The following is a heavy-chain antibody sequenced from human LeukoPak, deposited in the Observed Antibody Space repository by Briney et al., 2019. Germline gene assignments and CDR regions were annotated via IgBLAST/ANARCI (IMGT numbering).Heavy chain of an antibody. CDR1: GYSFPNYW. CDR3: ARRNFDFWSGYEYYFDY. V-gene: IGHV5-51*01. D-gene: IGHD3-3*01. CDR2: IHPDDSDT. Sequence: GESLKISCKGSGYSFPNYWIGWVRQMPGKGLEWMGIIHPDDSDTRYSPSFQGQVTISADKSISTAYLQWSSLKASDTAMYYCARRNFDFWSGYEYYFDYWGQGTLVTVSS. J-gene: IGHJ4*02.